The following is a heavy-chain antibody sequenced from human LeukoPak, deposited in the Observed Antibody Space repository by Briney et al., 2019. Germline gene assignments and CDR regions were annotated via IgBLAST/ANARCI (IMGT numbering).Heavy chain of an antibody. J-gene: IGHJ3*02. CDR1: GFTFSTYA. CDR3: AKGPHGAFDI. Sequence: GGSLRLSCAASGFTFSTYAMSWFRQAPGKGLEWVSAISGSGGSTYYADSVKGRFTISRDNSKNTLYLQMNSLRAEDTAVYYCAKGPHGAFDIWGQGTMVTVFS. V-gene: IGHV3-23*01. CDR2: ISGSGGST.